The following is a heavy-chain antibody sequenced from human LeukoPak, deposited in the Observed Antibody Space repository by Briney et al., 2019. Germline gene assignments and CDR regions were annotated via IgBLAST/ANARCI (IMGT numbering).Heavy chain of an antibody. D-gene: IGHD3-3*01. CDR3: ARDPGITIFGVVMGPDY. CDR1: GFTFSSYW. J-gene: IGHJ4*02. CDR2: INSDGSST. Sequence: GGSLRLSCAASGFTFSSYWMHWVRQAPGKGLVWVPRINSDGSSTSYADSVKGRFTISRDNAKNTLYRQMNNLRAEDTAVYYCARDPGITIFGVVMGPDYWGQGTLVTVSS. V-gene: IGHV3-74*01.